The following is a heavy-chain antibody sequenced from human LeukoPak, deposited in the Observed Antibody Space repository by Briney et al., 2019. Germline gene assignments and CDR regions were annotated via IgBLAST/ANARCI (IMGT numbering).Heavy chain of an antibody. CDR2: ISAYNGNT. D-gene: IGHD3-10*01. Sequence: VASVNVSCKASGYTFPSYAISWVLQAPGQGLEWMGWISAYNGNTNYAQKLQGRVTMTTETSTSTAYMELRSLRSDDTAVYYCARIWSGTPADWYGMDVWGQGTTVTVSS. CDR1: GYTFPSYA. J-gene: IGHJ6*02. V-gene: IGHV1-18*01. CDR3: ARIWSGTPADWYGMDV.